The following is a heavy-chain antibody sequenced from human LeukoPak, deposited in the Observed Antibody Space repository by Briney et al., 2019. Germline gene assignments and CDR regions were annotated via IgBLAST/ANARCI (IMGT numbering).Heavy chain of an antibody. J-gene: IGHJ4*02. CDR1: GGSFSGYY. V-gene: IGHV4-34*01. CDR3: ARGSIAMGY. CDR2: INHSGST. Sequence: NPSETLSLTCAVYGGSFSGYYWSWIRQPPGKGLEWVGEINHSGSTNYNPSLKSRVTISVDTSKNQFSLKLSSVTAADTAVYYCARGSIAMGYWGQGTLVTVSS. D-gene: IGHD5-18*01.